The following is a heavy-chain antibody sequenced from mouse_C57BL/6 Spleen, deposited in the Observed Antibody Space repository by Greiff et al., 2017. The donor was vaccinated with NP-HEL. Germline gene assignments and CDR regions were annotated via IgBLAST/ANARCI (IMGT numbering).Heavy chain of an antibody. V-gene: IGHV1-39*01. CDR1: GYSFTDYN. CDR3: ARGILKDY. Sequence: VQLKQSGPELVKPGASVKISCKASGYSFTDYNMNWVKQSHGKSLEWIGVINPNYGTTTYNQKFKGKATLTVDQSYSTAYVQLNSLTSEDSEVYYYARGILKDYWGQGTTLTVSS. J-gene: IGHJ2*01. D-gene: IGHD5-2*01. CDR2: INPNYGTT.